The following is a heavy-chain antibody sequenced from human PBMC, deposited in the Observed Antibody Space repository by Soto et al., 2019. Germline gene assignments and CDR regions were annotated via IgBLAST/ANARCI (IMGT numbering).Heavy chain of an antibody. D-gene: IGHD2-15*01. CDR1: GGSFSGYY. V-gene: IGHV4-34*01. CDR2: INHSGST. J-gene: IGHJ4*02. Sequence: QVQLQQWGAGLLKPSETLSLTCAVYGGSFSGYYWSWIRQPPGKGLEWIGEINHSGSTNYNPSLKSRVTISVDTSKNQFSLKLSSVTAADTAVYYCVRAAACSGGSCYQFDYWGQGTLVTVSS. CDR3: VRAAACSGGSCYQFDY.